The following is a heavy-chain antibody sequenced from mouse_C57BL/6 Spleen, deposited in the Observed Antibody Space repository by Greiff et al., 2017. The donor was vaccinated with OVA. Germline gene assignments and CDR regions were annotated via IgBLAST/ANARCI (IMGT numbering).Heavy chain of an antibody. CDR3: ARWLRGYFDY. Sequence: EVNLVESGGDLVKPGGSLKLSCAASGFTFSSYGMSWVRQTPDKRLEWVATISSGGSYTYYPDSVKGRFTISRDNAKNTLYLQMSSLKSEDTAMYYCARWLRGYFDYWGQGTTLTVSS. V-gene: IGHV5-6*01. CDR2: ISSGGSYT. D-gene: IGHD2-2*01. J-gene: IGHJ2*01. CDR1: GFTFSSYG.